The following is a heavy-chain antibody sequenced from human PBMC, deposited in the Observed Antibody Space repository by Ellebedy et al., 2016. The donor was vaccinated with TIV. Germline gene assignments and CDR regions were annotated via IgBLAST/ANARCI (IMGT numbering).Heavy chain of an antibody. CDR3: AKDMGVLVVTKGFDY. CDR2: INSDGSRT. Sequence: GESLKISXAASGFTFSGYWMHWVRQAPGKGLVWVSRINSDGSRTTYADSVKGRFTISRDNAKNTLYLQMNSLRAEDTALYYCAKDMGVLVVTKGFDYWGQGTLVTVSS. CDR1: GFTFSGYW. J-gene: IGHJ4*02. D-gene: IGHD3-22*01. V-gene: IGHV3-74*01.